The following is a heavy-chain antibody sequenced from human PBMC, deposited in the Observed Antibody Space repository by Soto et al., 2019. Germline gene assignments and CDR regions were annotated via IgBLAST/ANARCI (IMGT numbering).Heavy chain of an antibody. J-gene: IGHJ4*02. CDR2: LSNGGGSK. Sequence: EVQLLESGGGLVQPGGSLRLSCAASGFTFSSYAMSWVRQAPGKGLEWVSALSNGGGSKYYADSVKGRFTISRDNSKDTLYLQLDSVRAEDTAVYYCAIERTIDYWGQGTLVTVSS. CDR3: AIERTIDY. D-gene: IGHD1-7*01. V-gene: IGHV3-23*01. CDR1: GFTFSSYA.